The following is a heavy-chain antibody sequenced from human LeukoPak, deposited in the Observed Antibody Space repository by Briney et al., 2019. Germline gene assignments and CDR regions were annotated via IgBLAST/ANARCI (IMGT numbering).Heavy chain of an antibody. D-gene: IGHD2-2*01. CDR2: IYSGGST. CDR1: GFTVSTYY. V-gene: IGHV3-53*01. Sequence: GRSLRLSCAASGFTVSTYYMTWVRQAPGKGRECVSVIYSGGSTYYADSVKGRFTVSRDNSKNTLHLQMNSLRAEDTAMYYCARGLGYCTSTTCLLPFDYWGQGTLVTVSS. J-gene: IGHJ4*02. CDR3: ARGLGYCTSTTCLLPFDY.